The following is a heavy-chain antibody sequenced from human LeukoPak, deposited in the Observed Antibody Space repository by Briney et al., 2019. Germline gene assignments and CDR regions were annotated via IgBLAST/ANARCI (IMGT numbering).Heavy chain of an antibody. CDR1: GFSFNIYA. Sequence: GGSLRLSCAASGFSFNIYAMTWVRQAPGKGLEWVSTISRSGGSTYYADSVKGRFTISRDNSKNTLYLQMNSLRAEDTAVYYCAKLGGAVDYWGQGTLVTVSS. V-gene: IGHV3-23*01. J-gene: IGHJ4*02. D-gene: IGHD2-21*01. CDR2: ISRSGGST. CDR3: AKLGGAVDY.